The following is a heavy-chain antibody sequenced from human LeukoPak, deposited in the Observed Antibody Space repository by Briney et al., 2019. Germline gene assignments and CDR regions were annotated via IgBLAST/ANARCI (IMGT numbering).Heavy chain of an antibody. CDR2: IRRDGSNK. CDR1: GFTFSSYG. D-gene: IGHD3-9*01. CDR3: AKGVKVTVLRYLSYYMDV. J-gene: IGHJ6*03. Sequence: GGSLRLSCGAAGFTFSSYGMHWVRQAPGKGLEWVAFIRRDGSNKNYADSVKGRFSISRDNSKSTLYLQMNSLRAEDTAVYYCAKGVKVTVLRYLSYYMDVWGKGTTVTISS. V-gene: IGHV3-30*02.